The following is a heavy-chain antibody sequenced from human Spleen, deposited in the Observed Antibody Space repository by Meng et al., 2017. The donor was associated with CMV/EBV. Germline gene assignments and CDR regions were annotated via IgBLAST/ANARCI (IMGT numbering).Heavy chain of an antibody. CDR3: ARAEWLLHYFDY. Sequence: CTVPGGSISSGGYYWSWIRQHPGKGLEWIGYIYYSGTTYYNPSLKSRITISVDTFKSQFSLKLNSVTAADTAVYYCARAEWLLHYFDYWGQGTLVTVSA. J-gene: IGHJ4*02. CDR2: IYYSGTT. D-gene: IGHD3-3*01. V-gene: IGHV4-31*03. CDR1: GGSISSGGYY.